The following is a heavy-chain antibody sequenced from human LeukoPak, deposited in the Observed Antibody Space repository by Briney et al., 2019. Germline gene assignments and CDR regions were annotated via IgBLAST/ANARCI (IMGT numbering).Heavy chain of an antibody. Sequence: KPSETLSLTCTVSGGSISSGTYSWSWIRQPAGKGLEWIGRIYSSGSTNYNPSLKSRVTISVDTSRNQFSLKLTSVTAADTAVYYCARAGESITIFGVVIKDAFDIWGQGTMVTVSS. J-gene: IGHJ3*02. CDR2: IYSSGST. CDR3: ARAGESITIFGVVIKDAFDI. D-gene: IGHD3-3*01. CDR1: GGSISSGTYS. V-gene: IGHV4-61*02.